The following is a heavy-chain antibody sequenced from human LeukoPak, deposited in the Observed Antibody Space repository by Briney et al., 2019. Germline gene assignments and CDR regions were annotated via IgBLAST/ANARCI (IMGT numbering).Heavy chain of an antibody. J-gene: IGHJ4*02. D-gene: IGHD3-16*02. CDR2: ISAYNGNT. V-gene: IGHV1-18*01. Sequence: ASAKVSCKASGYTFTSYGISWVRQAPGQGLEWMGWISAYNGNTNYAQKLQGRVTMTTDTSTSTAYMELRSLRSDDTAVYYCARGLSFSPTYYFDYWGQGTLVTVSS. CDR3: ARGLSFSPTYYFDY. CDR1: GYTFTSYG.